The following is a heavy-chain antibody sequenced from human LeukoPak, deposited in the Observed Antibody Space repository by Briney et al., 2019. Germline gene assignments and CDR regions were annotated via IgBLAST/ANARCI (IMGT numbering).Heavy chain of an antibody. J-gene: IGHJ4*02. CDR1: GGTFSSYT. CDR2: IIPILGIA. Sequence: SVKVSCKASGGTFSSYTISWVRQAPGQGLEWMGRIIPILGIANYAQKFQGRVTITADKSTSTAYMELSSLRSEDTAVYYCARGIRGARNLGSFDYWGQGTLATVSS. V-gene: IGHV1-69*02. D-gene: IGHD1-26*01. CDR3: ARGIRGARNLGSFDY.